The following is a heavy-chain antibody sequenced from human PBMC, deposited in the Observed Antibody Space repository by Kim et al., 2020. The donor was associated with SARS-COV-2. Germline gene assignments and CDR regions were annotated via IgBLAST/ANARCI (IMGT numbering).Heavy chain of an antibody. Sequence: VDSWKGRFTISRDNAKNSLYLQMSSLRAEDTAVYYCARKIDYYGSGSYYNWGQGTLVTVSS. D-gene: IGHD3-10*01. CDR3: ARKIDYYGSGSYYN. V-gene: IGHV3-7*04. J-gene: IGHJ4*02.